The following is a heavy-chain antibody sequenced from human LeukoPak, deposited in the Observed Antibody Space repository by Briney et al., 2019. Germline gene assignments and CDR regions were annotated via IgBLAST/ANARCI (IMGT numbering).Heavy chain of an antibody. CDR1: GFTFSSYW. D-gene: IGHD3-10*01. V-gene: IGHV3-7*05. CDR3: TSYYARPDH. J-gene: IGHJ4*02. Sequence: GGSLRLSCAASGFTFSSYWMSWVRQAPGKGLEWVANIKQDGSEKYYVDSVKGRFTISRDNAKNSLYLQMNSLKTEDTAVYYCTSYYARPDHWGRGTLVTVSS. CDR2: IKQDGSEK.